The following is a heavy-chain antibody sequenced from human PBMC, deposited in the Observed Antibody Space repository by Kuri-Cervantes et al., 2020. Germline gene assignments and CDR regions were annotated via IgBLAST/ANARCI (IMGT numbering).Heavy chain of an antibody. V-gene: IGHV3-30*19. CDR2: ISYDGSNK. CDR1: GFSFSSYG. D-gene: IGHD2-2*01. J-gene: IGHJ3*02. CDR3: ARASTNAFDI. Sequence: GESLKISCAASGFSFSSYGMHWVRQAPGKGLEWVAVISYDGSNKYYADSVKGRFTISRDNSKNTLYLQMNSLRAEDTAVYYCARASTNAFDIWGQGTMVTVSS.